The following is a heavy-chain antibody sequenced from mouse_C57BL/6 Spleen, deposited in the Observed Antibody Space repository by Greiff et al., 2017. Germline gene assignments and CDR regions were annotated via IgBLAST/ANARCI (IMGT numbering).Heavy chain of an antibody. CDR2: INPSTGGT. D-gene: IGHD4-1*01. CDR3: ARDWNCDY. CDR1: GYSFTGYY. J-gene: IGHJ2*01. Sequence: EVQLMESGPELVKPGASVKISCKASGYSFTGYYMTWVKQSPEKSLEWIGDINPSTGGTTYHDKFKAKATLTVDKASSAAYMQIKSLTSEDSAVYYCARDWNCDYWGQGTTLKVSS. V-gene: IGHV1-42*01.